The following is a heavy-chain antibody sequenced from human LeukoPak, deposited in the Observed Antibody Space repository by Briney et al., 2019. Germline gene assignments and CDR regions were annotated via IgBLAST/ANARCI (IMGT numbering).Heavy chain of an antibody. J-gene: IGHJ4*02. V-gene: IGHV3-74*01. CDR3: ARSRPSYSYGYDY. Sequence: GGSLRLSCAASGFTFTSYWMHWVRQAPGKGLMWVSRLHTDGSITNYADSVKGRFTISRDNAKNTLYLQMDSLGAEDTAVYYCARSRPSYSYGYDYWGQGTLVTVSS. D-gene: IGHD5-18*01. CDR1: GFTFTSYW. CDR2: LHTDGSIT.